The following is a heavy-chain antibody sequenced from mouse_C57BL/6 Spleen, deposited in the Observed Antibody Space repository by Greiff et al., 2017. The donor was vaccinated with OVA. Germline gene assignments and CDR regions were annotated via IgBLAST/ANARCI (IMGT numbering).Heavy chain of an antibody. CDR1: GYAFSSSW. CDR3: ARWGPGAY. D-gene: IGHD3-3*01. Sequence: VKLMESGPELVKPGASVKISCKASGYAFSSSWMNWVKQRPGKGLEWIGRIYPGDGDTNYNGKFKGKATLTADKSSSTAYMQLSSLTSEDSAVYFCARWGPGAYWGQGTLVTVSA. CDR2: IYPGDGDT. V-gene: IGHV1-82*01. J-gene: IGHJ3*01.